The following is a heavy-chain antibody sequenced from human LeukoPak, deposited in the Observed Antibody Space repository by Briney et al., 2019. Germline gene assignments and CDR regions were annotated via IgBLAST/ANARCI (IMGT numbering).Heavy chain of an antibody. CDR3: ARDTGVLQGYYYYMDV. J-gene: IGHJ6*03. CDR2: ISSSSSTI. V-gene: IGHV3-48*01. CDR1: GFTSSSYS. Sequence: GGSLRLSCAASGFTSSSYSMNWVRQAPGKGLEWVLYISSSSSTIYYADSVKGRFTISRDNAKNSLYLQMNSLRVEDTAVYYCARDTGVLQGYYYYMDVWGKGTTVTVSS. D-gene: IGHD3-10*01.